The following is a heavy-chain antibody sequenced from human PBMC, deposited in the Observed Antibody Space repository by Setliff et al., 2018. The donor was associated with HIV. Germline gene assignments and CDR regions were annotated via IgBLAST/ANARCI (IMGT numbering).Heavy chain of an antibody. CDR3: ARDWAAPYYYGMDV. Sequence: SETLSLTCSVSGGSISSGSYYWSWIRQPAGKGLEWIGRIYISGSTNYNPSLKSRVTISIDTSKDQLSLKLSSVTAADTAVYYCARDWAAPYYYGMDVWGQGTTVTVSS. CDR2: IYISGST. D-gene: IGHD3-16*01. J-gene: IGHJ6*02. V-gene: IGHV4-61*02. CDR1: GGSISSGSYY.